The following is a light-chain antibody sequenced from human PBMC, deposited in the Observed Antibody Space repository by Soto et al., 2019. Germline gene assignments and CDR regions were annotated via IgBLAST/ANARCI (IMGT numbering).Light chain of an antibody. V-gene: IGKV1-33*01. CDR3: QQYDNPPIT. CDR2: DAS. Sequence: DIQMTQSPSSLSASVGDRVTITCQASQDISNYLNWYQQKPGKAPKLLIYDASNLDTGVPSRFSGRGSGTDFTFTISSLQPEDIATYYCQQYDNPPITFGQGTRLEIK. CDR1: QDISNY. J-gene: IGKJ5*01.